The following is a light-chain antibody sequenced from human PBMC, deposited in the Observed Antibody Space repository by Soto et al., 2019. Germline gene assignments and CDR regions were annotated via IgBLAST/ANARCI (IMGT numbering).Light chain of an antibody. V-gene: IGLV2-14*01. J-gene: IGLJ1*01. Sequence: QSALTQPASVSGSPGQSITVSCTGTSSDVGAYNYVSWYQQHPGKAPKLMIYEVANRPSGVSNRFSGSKSGNTASLTISGLKAEDEADYYCSSYAISSTLYVFGTGTKAPS. CDR2: EVA. CDR1: SSDVGAYNY. CDR3: SSYAISSTLYV.